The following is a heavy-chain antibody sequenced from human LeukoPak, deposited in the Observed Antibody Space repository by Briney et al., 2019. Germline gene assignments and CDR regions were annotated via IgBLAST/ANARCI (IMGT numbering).Heavy chain of an antibody. CDR2: INPNTGGT. J-gene: IGHJ4*02. CDR3: ATFAGEHQAPFDY. D-gene: IGHD1-26*01. CDR1: GYTFTGYY. Sequence: ASVKVSCKASGYTFTGYYMHWVRQAPGQGLEWKAWINPNTGGTNYAQKFQGRVTMTRDTSISTAYMELSRLRSDDTAVYYCATFAGEHQAPFDYWGQGTLVTVSS. V-gene: IGHV1-2*02.